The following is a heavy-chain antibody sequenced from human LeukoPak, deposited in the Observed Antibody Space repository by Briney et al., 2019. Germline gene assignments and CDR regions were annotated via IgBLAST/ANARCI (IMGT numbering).Heavy chain of an antibody. V-gene: IGHV1-69*05. CDR1: GGTFSSYA. J-gene: IGHJ5*02. CDR3: ARGVAGYYDILTGSNWFDP. Sequence: ASVKVSCKASGGTFSSYAISWVRQAPGQGLEWMGRIIPIFGTANYAQKFQGRVTITTDESTSTACMELSSLRSEDTAVYYCARGVAGYYDILTGSNWFDPWGQGTLVTVSS. CDR2: IIPIFGTA. D-gene: IGHD3-9*01.